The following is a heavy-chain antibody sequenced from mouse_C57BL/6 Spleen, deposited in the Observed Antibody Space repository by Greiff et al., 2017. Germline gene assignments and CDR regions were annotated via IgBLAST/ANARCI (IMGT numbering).Heavy chain of an antibody. CDR1: GYTFTSYW. D-gene: IGHD2-12*01. Sequence: QVQLKQSGAELVMPGASVKLSCKASGYTFTSYWMHWVKQRPGQGLEWIGEIDPSDSYTNYNQKFKGKSTMTVDKSSSTAYMQLSSLTSEDSAVYYCAISYNYFDDWGQGTTLTVSS. V-gene: IGHV1-69*01. J-gene: IGHJ2*01. CDR3: AISYNYFDD. CDR2: IDPSDSYT.